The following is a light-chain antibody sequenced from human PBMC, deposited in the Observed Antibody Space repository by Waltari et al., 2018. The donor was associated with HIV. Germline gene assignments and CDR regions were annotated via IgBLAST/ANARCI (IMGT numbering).Light chain of an antibody. V-gene: IGLV1-51*01. CDR1: NSNIGNGY. CDR3: GTWDRTLSGGV. Sequence: QSVLTQPPSVSAAPGEKVTISCSASNSNIGNGYVSWYQHLPGAAPKLLIYDNNKRPSGILDRFSDSKSGTSATLDITGLQTGDEADYYCGTWDRTLSGGVFGGGTKLTVL. J-gene: IGLJ3*02. CDR2: DNN.